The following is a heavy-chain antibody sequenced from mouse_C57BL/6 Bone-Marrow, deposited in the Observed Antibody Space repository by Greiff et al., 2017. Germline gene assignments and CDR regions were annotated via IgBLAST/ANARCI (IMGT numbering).Heavy chain of an antibody. CDR1: GYTFTSYW. Sequence: QVQLQQPGAELVKPGASVKLSCKASGYTFTSYWMHWVKQRPGQGLEWIGMIHPNSGSTNYNEKFKSKATLTVDKSSSTAYMQLSSLTSEDSAVYYCARFQLRPRGFAYWGQGTLVTVSA. CDR2: IHPNSGST. CDR3: ARFQLRPRGFAY. V-gene: IGHV1-64*01. D-gene: IGHD3-2*02. J-gene: IGHJ3*01.